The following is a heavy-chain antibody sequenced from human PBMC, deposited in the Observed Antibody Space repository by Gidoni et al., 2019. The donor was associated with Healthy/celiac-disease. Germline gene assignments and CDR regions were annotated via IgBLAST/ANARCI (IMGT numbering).Heavy chain of an antibody. CDR2: INPNSGGT. Sequence: QVQLVQSGAEVKKPGASVTVSCKASGYTFTGYYMHWVRQAPGQGLEWMGWINPNSGGTNYAQKFQGRVTMTRDTSISTAYMELSRLRSDDTAVYYCARHPAREGSGSYPLDYWGQGTLVTVSS. V-gene: IGHV1-2*02. CDR1: GYTFTGYY. D-gene: IGHD3-10*01. J-gene: IGHJ4*02. CDR3: ARHPAREGSGSYPLDY.